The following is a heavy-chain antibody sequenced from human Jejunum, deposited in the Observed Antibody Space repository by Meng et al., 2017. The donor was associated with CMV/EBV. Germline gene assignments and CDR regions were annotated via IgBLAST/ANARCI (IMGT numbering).Heavy chain of an antibody. J-gene: IGHJ4*03. Sequence: SGFSAGYSLMTWVRQAPGKGLEWVGFIRSKNSGGTTEYAASVKGRFTISRDESNSVAYLQMNSLRIEDTAVYYCTRCGINCYLDYWGQGTLVTVSS. D-gene: IGHD2-15*01. CDR3: TRCGINCYLDY. CDR2: IRSKNSGGTT. V-gene: IGHV3-49*02. CDR1: GFSAGYSL.